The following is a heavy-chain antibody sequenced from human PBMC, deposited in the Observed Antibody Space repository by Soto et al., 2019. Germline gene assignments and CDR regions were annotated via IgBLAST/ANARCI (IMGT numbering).Heavy chain of an antibody. V-gene: IGHV3-11*05. J-gene: IGHJ4*02. Sequence: QVQLVESGGGLVKPGGSLRLSCAASGFTFSDYYMSWIRQAPGKGLEWVSYISSTSSYTNYAHSVKGRFTISRDNAKNSLYRQMNSLRVEDTAVYSWAREATGTRDWGQGTLVTVS. CDR3: AREATGTRD. CDR1: GFTFSDYY. CDR2: ISSTSSYT. D-gene: IGHD1-26*01.